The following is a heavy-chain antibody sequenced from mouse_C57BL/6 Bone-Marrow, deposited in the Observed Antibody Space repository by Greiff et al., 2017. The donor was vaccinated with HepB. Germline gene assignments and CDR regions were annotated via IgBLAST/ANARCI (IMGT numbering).Heavy chain of an antibody. J-gene: IGHJ4*01. V-gene: IGHV1-9*01. Sequence: VQLQQSGAELMKPGASVKLSCKATGYTFTGYWIEWVKQRPGYGLEWIGEILPGSGSTNYNEKFKGKATFIADTSSNTAYMQLSNLTTADYAIYYCSLNAYGTFYAMDYWGQGTAVTVSS. CDR1: GYTFTGYW. CDR3: SLNAYGTFYAMDY. D-gene: IGHD1-1*01. CDR2: ILPGSGST.